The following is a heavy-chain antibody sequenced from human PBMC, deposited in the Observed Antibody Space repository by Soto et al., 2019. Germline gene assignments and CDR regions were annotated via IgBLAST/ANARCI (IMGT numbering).Heavy chain of an antibody. Sequence: PGGSLRLSCAASGFTFSSYAMHWVRQAPGKGLEWVAVISYDGSNKYYTDSVKGRFIISRDNSKNTLYLQMNSLRAEDTAVYYCARDRTYSYGILDYWGQGTLVTVAS. J-gene: IGHJ4*02. CDR3: ARDRTYSYGILDY. D-gene: IGHD5-18*01. V-gene: IGHV3-30-3*01. CDR2: ISYDGSNK. CDR1: GFTFSSYA.